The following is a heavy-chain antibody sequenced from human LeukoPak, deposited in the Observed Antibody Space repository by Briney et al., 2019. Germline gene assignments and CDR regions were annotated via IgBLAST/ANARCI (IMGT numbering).Heavy chain of an antibody. D-gene: IGHD6-13*01. V-gene: IGHV4-30-4*01. Sequence: SETLSLTCTVSGGSISSGDYYWSGIRQPPGKSLEWIGYIYYSGSTYYNPSLKSRVTISVDTSKNQFSLKLSSVTAADTAVYYCARVLAAAGTKKSIDYWGQGTLVTVSS. J-gene: IGHJ4*02. CDR2: IYYSGST. CDR3: ARVLAAAGTKKSIDY. CDR1: GGSISSGDYY.